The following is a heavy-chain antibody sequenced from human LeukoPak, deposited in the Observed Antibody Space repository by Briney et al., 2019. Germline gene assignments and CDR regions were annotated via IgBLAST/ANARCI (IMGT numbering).Heavy chain of an antibody. CDR3: ARGPAYDSSGYSVLWFDY. J-gene: IGHJ4*02. V-gene: IGHV3-21*01. Sequence: GGSLRLSCTASGFTFSTYSMHWVRQAPGKGLEWISSISSSSSSYSYTYYADSVKGRFTISRDNAKNTLYLQMNSLRAEDTAVYYCARGPAYDSSGYSVLWFDYWGQGTLVTVSS. CDR1: GFTFSTYS. CDR2: ISSSSSSYSYT. D-gene: IGHD3-22*01.